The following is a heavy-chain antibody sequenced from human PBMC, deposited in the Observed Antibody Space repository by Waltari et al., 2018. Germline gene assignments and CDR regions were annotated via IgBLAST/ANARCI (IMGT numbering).Heavy chain of an antibody. J-gene: IGHJ4*01. CDR1: GYPFANYW. CDR2: LSPSDFNN. Sequence: EVQLMQSGAELKKPGESLKISCKVSGYPFANYWIGWVRQLPGKGLEWLGILSPSDFNNRYSPSFEGQVTISVDKSINTAYLHWASLEASDTAIYYCARRRSVTGAPFDSWGQGTLVTVSS. D-gene: IGHD1-26*01. V-gene: IGHV5-51*01. CDR3: ARRRSVTGAPFDS.